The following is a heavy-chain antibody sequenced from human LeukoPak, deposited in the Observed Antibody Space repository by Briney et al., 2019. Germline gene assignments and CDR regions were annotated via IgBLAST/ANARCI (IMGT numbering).Heavy chain of an antibody. D-gene: IGHD5-12*01. Sequence: GGSLRLSCAASGFTFSRYWMTWVRQAPGKGLEWMGQINQDGSEEYYMDYVKARFTISRDTAKNSAFLQMNSLRAEDTAVYYCVRDSEVSGYDLLDYWGQGTLVTVSS. CDR3: VRDSEVSGYDLLDY. CDR2: INQDGSEE. CDR1: GFTFSRYW. J-gene: IGHJ4*02. V-gene: IGHV3-7*01.